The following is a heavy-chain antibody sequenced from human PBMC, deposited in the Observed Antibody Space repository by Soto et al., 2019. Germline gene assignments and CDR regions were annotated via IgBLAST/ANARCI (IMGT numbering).Heavy chain of an antibody. Sequence: ASVKVSCKASGGTFSSYAISWVRQAPGQGLEWMGGIIPIFGTANYAQKFQGRVTITADESTSTAYMELSSLRSEDTAVYYCARASSGNIAFDYWGQGTLVTVPS. J-gene: IGHJ4*02. CDR3: ARASSGNIAFDY. CDR2: IIPIFGTA. V-gene: IGHV1-69*13. CDR1: GGTFSSYA. D-gene: IGHD3-22*01.